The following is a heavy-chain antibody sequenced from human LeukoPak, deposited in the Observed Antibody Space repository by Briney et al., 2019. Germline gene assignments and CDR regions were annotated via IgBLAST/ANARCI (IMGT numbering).Heavy chain of an antibody. CDR3: AKDNYGSGSYYNFDY. Sequence: GGSLRLSCAASGFTLSSYAMSWVRQAPGKGLEWVSAISGSGGSTHYADSVRGRFTISRDNSKNTLYLQMNSLRAEDTAVYYCAKDNYGSGSYYNFDYWGQGTLVTVSS. J-gene: IGHJ4*02. D-gene: IGHD3-10*01. CDR2: ISGSGGST. CDR1: GFTLSSYA. V-gene: IGHV3-23*01.